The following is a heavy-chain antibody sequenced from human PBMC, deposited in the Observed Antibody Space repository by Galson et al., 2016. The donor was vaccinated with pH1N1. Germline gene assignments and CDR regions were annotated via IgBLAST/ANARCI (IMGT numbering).Heavy chain of an antibody. V-gene: IGHV3-53*01. CDR3: ATGNESRPSTLAY. CDR2: IYSSGYT. J-gene: IGHJ4*02. CDR1: GFSFRTYE. D-gene: IGHD1-1*01. Sequence: SLRLSCAASGFSFRTYEMHWVRQAPGKGLESVLVIYSSGYTYYADSVRGRFTISRDNSKNRLYLQMNSLRAEDTAMYYCATGNESRPSTLAYWGQGTLVTVSS.